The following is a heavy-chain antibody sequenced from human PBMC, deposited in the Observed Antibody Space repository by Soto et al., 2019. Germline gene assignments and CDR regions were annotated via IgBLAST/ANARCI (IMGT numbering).Heavy chain of an antibody. CDR1: GGTISSYY. Sequence: PSETLYLTCTVSGGTISSYYWSWIRQPPGKGLEWIGSIYYSGSTYYNPSLKSRVTISVDTSKNQFSLKLSSVTAADTAVYYCARLTWIQSYYFDYWGQGTLVTVSS. CDR3: ARLTWIQSYYFDY. V-gene: IGHV4-39*01. J-gene: IGHJ4*02. D-gene: IGHD5-18*01. CDR2: IYYSGST.